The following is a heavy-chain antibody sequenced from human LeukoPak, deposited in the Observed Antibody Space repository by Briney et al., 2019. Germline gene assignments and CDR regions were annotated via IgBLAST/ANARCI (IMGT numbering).Heavy chain of an antibody. D-gene: IGHD6-19*01. CDR2: ISYDGSNK. CDR1: GFTFSSYA. V-gene: IGHV3-30*01. CDR3: AGGAGWTSDL. J-gene: IGHJ3*01. Sequence: GGSLRLSCAASGFTFSSYAMHWVRQAPGKGLEWVAVISYDGSNKYYADSVKGRFTISRDNSKNTLYLQMNSLRAEDTAVYYCAGGAGWTSDLWGQGTPVIVSS.